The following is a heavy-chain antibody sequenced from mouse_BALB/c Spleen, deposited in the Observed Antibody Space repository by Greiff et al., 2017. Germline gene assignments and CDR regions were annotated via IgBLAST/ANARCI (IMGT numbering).Heavy chain of an antibody. Sequence: EVHLVESGPSLVKPSQTLSLTCSVTGDSITSGYWNWIRKFPGNKLEYMGYISYSGSTYYNPSLKSRISITRDTSKNQYYLQLNSVTTEDTATYYCARGGEVRRYFDVWGAGTTVTVSS. D-gene: IGHD2-14*01. CDR2: ISYSGST. V-gene: IGHV3-8*02. CDR3: ARGGEVRRYFDV. CDR1: GDSITSGY. J-gene: IGHJ1*01.